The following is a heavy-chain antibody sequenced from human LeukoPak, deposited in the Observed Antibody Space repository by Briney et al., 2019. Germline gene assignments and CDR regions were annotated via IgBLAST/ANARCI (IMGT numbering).Heavy chain of an antibody. Sequence: PGGSLRLPCAASGFTFSSYWMSWVRQAPGKGLEWVVNIKEDGSAKYYVDSVKGRFTISRDNAKNSLYLQMNNLSAEDTAVYYCVRDSPGYGAYDFDWGQGTLVTVSS. D-gene: IGHD5-12*01. CDR1: GFTFSSYW. V-gene: IGHV3-7*01. CDR3: VRDSPGYGAYDFD. CDR2: IKEDGSAK. J-gene: IGHJ4*02.